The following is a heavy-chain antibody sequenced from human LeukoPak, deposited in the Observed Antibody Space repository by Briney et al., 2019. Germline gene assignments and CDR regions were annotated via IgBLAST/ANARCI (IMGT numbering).Heavy chain of an antibody. D-gene: IGHD3-22*01. CDR3: ARDLARTTMIVVVGGYFDY. J-gene: IGHJ4*02. CDR1: GGSISSSSYY. Sequence: PSETLSLTCTVSGGSISSSSYYWGWIRQPPGKGLEWIGSIYYSGSTYYNPSLKSRVTISVDTSKNQFSLKLSSVTAADTAVYYCARDLARTTMIVVVGGYFDYWGQGTLVTVSS. V-gene: IGHV4-39*07. CDR2: IYYSGST.